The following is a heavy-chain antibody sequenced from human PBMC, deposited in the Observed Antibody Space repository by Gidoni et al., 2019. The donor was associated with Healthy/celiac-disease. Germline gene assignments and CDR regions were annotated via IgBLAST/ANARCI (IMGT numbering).Heavy chain of an antibody. D-gene: IGHD3-10*01. CDR3: AKDYWGVRGGSYFDY. J-gene: IGHJ4*02. CDR2: SGSGGST. CDR1: GFTFSSYA. V-gene: IGHV3-23*01. Sequence: EVQLLASGGGLVQPGGSLRPSCAASGFTFSSYAMSWVRQAPGKGLGWDSASGSGGSTYYADSVKGRFTISRDNSKNTLYLQMNSLRAEDTAVYYCAKDYWGVRGGSYFDYWGQGTLVTVSS.